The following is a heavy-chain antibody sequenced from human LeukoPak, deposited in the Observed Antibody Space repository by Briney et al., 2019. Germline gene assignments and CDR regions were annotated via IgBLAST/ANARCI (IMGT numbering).Heavy chain of an antibody. CDR2: IIPILGIA. J-gene: IGHJ6*02. V-gene: IGHV1-69*02. CDR3: VYYYDSSGYYYGMDV. CDR1: GGTFSSYT. D-gene: IGHD3-22*01. Sequence: SVKVSCKASGGTFSSYTISWVRQAPGQGLEWMGRIIPILGIANYAQKFQGRATITADKSTSTAYMELSSLRSEDTAVYYCVYYYDSSGYYYGMDVWGQGTTVTVSS.